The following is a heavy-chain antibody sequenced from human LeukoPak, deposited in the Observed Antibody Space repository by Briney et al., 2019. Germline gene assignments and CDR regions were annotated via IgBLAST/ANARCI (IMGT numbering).Heavy chain of an antibody. J-gene: IGHJ4*02. CDR3: ARAYGSGSYADY. CDR2: ISYDGSNK. D-gene: IGHD3-10*01. Sequence: GRSLRLSCAASGFTFSSYAMHWVRQAPGKGLEWVAVISYDGSNKYYADSVKGRFTISRDNSKNTLYVQMNSLRAEDTAVYYCARAYGSGSYADYWGQGTLVTVSS. CDR1: GFTFSSYA. V-gene: IGHV3-30*04.